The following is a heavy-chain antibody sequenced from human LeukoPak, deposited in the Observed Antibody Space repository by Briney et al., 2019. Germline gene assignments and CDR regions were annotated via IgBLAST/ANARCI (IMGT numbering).Heavy chain of an antibody. V-gene: IGHV4-34*01. D-gene: IGHD3-22*01. CDR3: AKDTSSGHYYYYYMDV. CDR1: GGSFSGYY. CDR2: INHSGST. Sequence: SETLSLTCAVYGGSFSGYYWSWIRQPPGKGLEWIGEINHSGSTNYNPSLKSRVTISVDTSKNQFSLKLSSVTAADTALYYCAKDTSSGHYYYYYMDVWGKGTTVTISS. J-gene: IGHJ6*03.